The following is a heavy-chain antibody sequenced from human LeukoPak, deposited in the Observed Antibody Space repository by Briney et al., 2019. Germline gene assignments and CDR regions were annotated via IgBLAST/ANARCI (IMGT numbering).Heavy chain of an antibody. CDR2: IYSGGIYNDGTK. V-gene: IGHV3-66*04. CDR3: ARRELLGYSYGLRTFNI. J-gene: IGHJ3*02. D-gene: IGHD5-18*01. Sequence: GGSLRLSCAASGFTVSSNYMSWVRQAPGKGLEWVSVIYSGGIYNDGTKNYGDPVKGRFTISRDNSKNTLYLQMNSLRAEDTAVYYCARRELLGYSYGLRTFNIWGQGTTVTVSS. CDR1: GFTVSSNY.